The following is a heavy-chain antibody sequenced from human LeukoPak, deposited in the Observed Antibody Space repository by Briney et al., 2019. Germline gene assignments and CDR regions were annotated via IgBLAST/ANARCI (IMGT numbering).Heavy chain of an antibody. CDR1: GFTFDDYA. CDR2: ISWNSGSI. V-gene: IGHV3-9*01. J-gene: IGHJ4*02. Sequence: PGGSLRLSCAASGFTFDDYAMHWVRHAPGKGLEWVSGISWNSGSIGYADSVKGRFTISRDNAKNSLYLQMNSLRAEDTALYYCVKDRVWFGELLNPLFDNWGQGTRVTVSS. D-gene: IGHD3-10*01. CDR3: VKDRVWFGELLNPLFDN.